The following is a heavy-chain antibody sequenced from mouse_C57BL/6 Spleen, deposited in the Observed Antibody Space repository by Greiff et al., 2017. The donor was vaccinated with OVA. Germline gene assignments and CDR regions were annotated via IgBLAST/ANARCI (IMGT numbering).Heavy chain of an antibody. V-gene: IGHV3-6*01. J-gene: IGHJ1*03. CDR2: ISYDGSN. Sequence: ESGPGLVKPSQSLSLTCSVTGYSITSGYYWNWIRQFPGNKLEWMGYISYDGSNNYNPSLKNRISITRDTSKNQFFLKLNSVTTEDTATYYCARDLTGTWRYFDVWGTGTTVTVSS. D-gene: IGHD4-1*01. CDR1: GYSITSGYY. CDR3: ARDLTGTWRYFDV.